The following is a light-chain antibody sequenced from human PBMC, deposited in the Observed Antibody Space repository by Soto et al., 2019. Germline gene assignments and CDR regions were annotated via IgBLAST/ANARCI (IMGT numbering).Light chain of an antibody. J-gene: IGKJ1*01. V-gene: IGKV1-5*01. CDR2: DAS. CDR3: QQYNSWWT. CDR1: QSISSW. Sequence: DIQRTQSPSTLCASVGDRVTITCRASQSISSWLAWYQQKPGKAPKLLIYDASSLESGVPSRFSGSGSGTEFTLTISSLQPDDFATYYCQQYNSWWTFGQGTKVDIK.